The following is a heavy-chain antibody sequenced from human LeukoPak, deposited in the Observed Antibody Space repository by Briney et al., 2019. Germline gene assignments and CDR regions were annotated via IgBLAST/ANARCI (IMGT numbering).Heavy chain of an antibody. D-gene: IGHD3-16*01. J-gene: IGHJ4*02. CDR1: GGSFSGYY. Sequence: PSETLSLTCAVYGGSFSGYYWSWIRQPPGKGLEWIGEINHSGSTNYNPSLKSRVTISVDTSKNQFSLKLSSVTAADTAVYYCAKGDYFWGLAFDYWGQGTLVTVSS. V-gene: IGHV4-34*01. CDR2: INHSGST. CDR3: AKGDYFWGLAFDY.